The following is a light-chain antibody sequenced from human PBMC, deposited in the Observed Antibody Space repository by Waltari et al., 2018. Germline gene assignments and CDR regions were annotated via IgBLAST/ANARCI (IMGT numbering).Light chain of an antibody. CDR2: KAS. J-gene: IGKJ1*01. Sequence: DIQITQSPSTLSASVGDRVTITCRASQSISSWLAWYQQRPGKAPKLLIYKASSLQSGVPSRFSGSGSGTEFTLTISSLQPDDFATYYCQHYNGFSSWTFGQGTKVEIK. CDR3: QHYNGFSSWT. V-gene: IGKV1-5*03. CDR1: QSISSW.